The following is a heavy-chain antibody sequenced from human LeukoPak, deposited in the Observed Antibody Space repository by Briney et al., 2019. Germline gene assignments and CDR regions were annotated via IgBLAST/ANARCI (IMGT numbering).Heavy chain of an antibody. D-gene: IGHD1-7*01. CDR1: GYTFTSYY. J-gene: IGHJ6*02. CDR3: ARSAGTTDYYYGMDV. CDR2: INPSGGST. Sequence: ASVKVSCKASGYTFTSYYMHWVRQAPGQGLEWMGLINPSGGSTNYAQKFQGRVTITADESTSTAYMELSSLRSEDTAVYYCARSAGTTDYYYGMDVWGQGTTVTVSS. V-gene: IGHV1-46*01.